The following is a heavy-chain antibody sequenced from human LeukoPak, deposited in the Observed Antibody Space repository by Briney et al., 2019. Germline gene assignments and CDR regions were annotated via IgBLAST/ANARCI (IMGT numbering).Heavy chain of an antibody. Sequence: SETLSLTCSDSGDSNSNYYWSWIRQPPGKGLEWIGYINYSGRTDYNPSLKSRVTISVDTSKNQFSLKLSSVTAADTAVFYCARTISGWYSFDYWGQGTLVTVSS. J-gene: IGHJ4*02. V-gene: IGHV4-59*08. D-gene: IGHD6-13*01. CDR3: ARTISGWYSFDY. CDR1: GDSNSNYY. CDR2: INYSGRT.